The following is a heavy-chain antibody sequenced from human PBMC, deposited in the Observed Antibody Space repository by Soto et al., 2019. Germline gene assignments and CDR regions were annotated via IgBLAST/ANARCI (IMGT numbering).Heavy chain of an antibody. V-gene: IGHV3-30*18. CDR2: ISFDGSNK. CDR1: GFAFSTYG. D-gene: IGHD2-2*01. Sequence: QVQLVESGGGVVQPGRSLRLSCAASGFAFSTYGMHWVRQAPGEGLEWVAVISFDGSNKDYADSVKGRLTISRDNSKNTLYLQMNSLRAEDTAVYYCAKSGCRSTTCYVNYWGRGTLVIVSS. CDR3: AKSGCRSTTCYVNY. J-gene: IGHJ4*02.